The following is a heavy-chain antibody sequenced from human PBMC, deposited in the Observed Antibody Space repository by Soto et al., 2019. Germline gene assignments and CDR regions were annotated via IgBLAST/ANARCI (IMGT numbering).Heavy chain of an antibody. D-gene: IGHD2-2*01. Sequence: SETLSLTCTVSGGSISSGGYYWSWIRQHPGKGLEWIGNIYYTGSTHYDPSLKSRITISLDTSKNQISLKLSSVTAEDTAVYYCAKEVLPGNWGQGTLVTVSS. CDR1: GGSISSGGYY. CDR2: IYYTGST. CDR3: AKEVLPGN. V-gene: IGHV4-31*03. J-gene: IGHJ4*02.